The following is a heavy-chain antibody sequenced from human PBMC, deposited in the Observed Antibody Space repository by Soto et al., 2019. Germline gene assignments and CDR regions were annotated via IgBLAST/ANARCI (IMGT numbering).Heavy chain of an antibody. CDR3: ARDQSVTMVRGVITRWSDP. J-gene: IGHJ5*02. V-gene: IGHV4-4*07. Sequence: SETLSLTCTVSGGSISSYYWSWIRQPAGKGLEWIGRIYTSGSTNYNPSLKSRVTMSVDTSKNQFSLKLSSVTAADTAVYYCARDQSVTMVRGVITRWSDPWGRGTLVTVSS. CDR1: GGSISSYY. CDR2: IYTSGST. D-gene: IGHD3-10*01.